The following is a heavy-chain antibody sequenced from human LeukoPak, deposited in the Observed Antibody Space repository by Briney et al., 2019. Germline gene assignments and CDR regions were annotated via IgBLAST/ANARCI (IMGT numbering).Heavy chain of an antibody. J-gene: IGHJ4*02. CDR2: INPNSGGT. Sequence: ASVKVSCKASGYTFTGYYIHWVRHAPGQGLEWMGWINPNSGGTNYAQKFQGRVTMTRDTSISTAYMELSRLRADDTAVYYCARDSVGGYNMYYFDYWGQGTLVTVSS. CDR1: GYTFTGYY. CDR3: ARDSVGGYNMYYFDY. V-gene: IGHV1-2*02. D-gene: IGHD5-24*01.